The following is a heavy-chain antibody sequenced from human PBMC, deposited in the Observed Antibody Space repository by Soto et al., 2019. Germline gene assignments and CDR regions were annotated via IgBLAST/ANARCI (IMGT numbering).Heavy chain of an antibody. J-gene: IGHJ5*02. CDR2: ICAYNGNT. Sequence: ASVKVSCKASGYTFTSYGISWVRQAPGQGLEWMGWICAYNGNTNYAQKLQGRVTMTTDTSTSTAYMELRSLRSDDTAVYYCARGRTIFGLPAANWFDPWGQGTLVTVSS. D-gene: IGHD3-3*01. CDR1: GYTFTSYG. V-gene: IGHV1-18*01. CDR3: ARGRTIFGLPAANWFDP.